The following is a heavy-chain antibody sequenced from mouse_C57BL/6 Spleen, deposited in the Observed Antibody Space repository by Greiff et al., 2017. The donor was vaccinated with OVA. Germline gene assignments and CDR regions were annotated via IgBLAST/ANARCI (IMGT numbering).Heavy chain of an antibody. J-gene: IGHJ2*01. CDR2: INPNNGGT. CDR1: GYTFTDYN. V-gene: IGHV1-22*01. D-gene: IGHD2-1*01. Sequence: EVKLQESGPELVKPGASVKMSCKASGYTFTDYNMHWVKQSHGKSLEWIGYINPNNGGTSYNQKFKGKATLTVNKSSSTAYMELRSLTSEDSAVYYCAWGNYEGYYFDYWGQGTTLTVSS. CDR3: AWGNYEGYYFDY.